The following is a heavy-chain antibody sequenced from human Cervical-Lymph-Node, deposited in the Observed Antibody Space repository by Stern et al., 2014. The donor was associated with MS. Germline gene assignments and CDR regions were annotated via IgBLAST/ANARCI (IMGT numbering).Heavy chain of an antibody. V-gene: IGHV3-30*18. CDR2: ISFDGSNT. CDR1: GFNFKNYG. J-gene: IGHJ3*01. Sequence: QVQLVESGGSVVRPGRSLRLSCAASGFNFKNYGMHWVRQAPGRGLQWVGVISFDGSNTYYGDSLKGRFTISRDNFKNTVYLQMNNLTVGDTAVYYCANLITGQLRRDAFDLWGQGTMVTVSS. CDR3: ANLITGQLRRDAFDL. D-gene: IGHD3-10*01.